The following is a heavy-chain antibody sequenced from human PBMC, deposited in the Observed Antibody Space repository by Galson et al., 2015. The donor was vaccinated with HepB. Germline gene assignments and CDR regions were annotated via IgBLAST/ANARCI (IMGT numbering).Heavy chain of an antibody. CDR2: IYSGGTT. CDR3: ARDGYSSSAYYYYGMDV. V-gene: IGHV3-66*01. J-gene: IGHJ6*02. D-gene: IGHD6-6*01. CDR1: GFTVSRNH. Sequence: SLRLSCAASGFTVSRNHMSWVRQAPGKGLEWVSLIYSGGTTYYADSVKGRFTISRDNSKNTLYLQMNSLRDEDTAVYYCARDGYSSSAYYYYGMDVWGQGTTVTVSS.